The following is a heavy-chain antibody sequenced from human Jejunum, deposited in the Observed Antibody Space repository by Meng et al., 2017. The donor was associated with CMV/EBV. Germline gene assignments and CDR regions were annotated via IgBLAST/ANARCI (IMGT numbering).Heavy chain of an antibody. CDR2: ISVHNGNT. D-gene: IGHD2-2*01. CDR1: TSYG. V-gene: IGHV1-18*01. CDR3: ARDKVAGGYCSTTTCPQIFTY. J-gene: IGHJ4*02. Sequence: TSYGMSWVRQAPGQGREWMGWISVHNGNTNYAQKFQGRVSMTADTSTNTAYMELRSLRSDDTAVYYCARDKVAGGYCSTTTCPQIFTYWGQGTLVTVSS.